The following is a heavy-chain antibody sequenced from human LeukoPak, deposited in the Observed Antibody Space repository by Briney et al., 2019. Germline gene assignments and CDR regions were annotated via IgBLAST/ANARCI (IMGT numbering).Heavy chain of an antibody. J-gene: IGHJ5*02. Sequence: SETLSLTCAVYGGSLSGYYWSWIRQPPGKGLEWIGEINHSGSTNYNPSLKSRVTISVDTSKNQFSLKLSSVTAADTAAYYCARGLSLRYFVSGRGWFDPWGQGTLVTVSS. CDR2: INHSGST. V-gene: IGHV4-34*01. D-gene: IGHD3-9*01. CDR3: ARGLSLRYFVSGRGWFDP. CDR1: GGSLSGYY.